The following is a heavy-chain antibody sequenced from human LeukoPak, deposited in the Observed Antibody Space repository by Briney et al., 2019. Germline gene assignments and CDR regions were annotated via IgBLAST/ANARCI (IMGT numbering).Heavy chain of an antibody. Sequence: SETLSLTCNVSGASISSGLYFYTWIRQPAGKGLQWIGRVFNNGYTDYSPSFKSRVTISVETSKSQFSLRLTSVTAADTAVYYCARSNGWSGLDSGGQGTLVTVSS. J-gene: IGHJ4*02. V-gene: IGHV4-61*02. CDR1: GASISSGLYF. CDR2: VFNNGYT. D-gene: IGHD6-19*01. CDR3: ARSNGWSGLDS.